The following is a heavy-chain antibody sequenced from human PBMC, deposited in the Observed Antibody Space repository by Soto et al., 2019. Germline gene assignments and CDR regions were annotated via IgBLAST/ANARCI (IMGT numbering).Heavy chain of an antibody. CDR3: ARDRGYDAHDYYYNAMDV. Sequence: EVQLVESGGGLVKPGGCLRLSCVASGFTFRTYTITWVRQAPGKGLEWVSGIRGFSPYTCYAESVKGRFTISRDNAKNSLYLQMNSLGVEDTAVYYCARDRGYDAHDYYYNAMDVWGHGTTVTVSS. J-gene: IGHJ6*02. V-gene: IGHV3-21*01. CDR2: IRGFSPYT. CDR1: GFTFRTYT. D-gene: IGHD2-15*01.